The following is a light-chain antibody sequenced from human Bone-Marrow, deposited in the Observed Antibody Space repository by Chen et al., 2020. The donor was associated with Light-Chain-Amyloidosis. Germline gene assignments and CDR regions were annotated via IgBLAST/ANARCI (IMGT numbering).Light chain of an antibody. Sequence: DIVLTQSPGTLSLSPGERATLSCRASQTVAGNYLAWYQQKPGQTPRLLIYGASSRATSIPDRLSGIGSGTGFTLTISRLEPEDFAVYYGQQYGFSPPWTFGQGTKVEIK. V-gene: IGKV3-20*01. CDR3: QQYGFSPPWT. CDR1: QTVAGNY. CDR2: GAS. J-gene: IGKJ1*01.